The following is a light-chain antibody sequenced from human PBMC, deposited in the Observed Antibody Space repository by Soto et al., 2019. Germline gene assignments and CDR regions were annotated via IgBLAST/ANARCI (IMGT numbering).Light chain of an antibody. Sequence: DIQMSQSPSTLSASVGDRVTITCRASQSISSWLAWYQQKPGKAPKLLIYAASSLQSGVPSRFSGSGSGTDFTLTISSLQPEDFATYYCQQSYITRITFGQGRRLEI. V-gene: IGKV1-39*01. CDR2: AAS. CDR1: QSISSW. CDR3: QQSYITRIT. J-gene: IGKJ5*01.